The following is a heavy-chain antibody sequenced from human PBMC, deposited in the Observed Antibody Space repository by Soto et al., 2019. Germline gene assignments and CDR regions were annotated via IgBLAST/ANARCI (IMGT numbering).Heavy chain of an antibody. CDR3: AAELRLGDLGYYGMDV. J-gene: IGHJ6*02. Sequence: SVKVSCKASGGTFSDYAISWVRQAPGQGPEWMGGIIPIFGTANYAQKFQARVTITADKSTSTAYMELYSLRSEDTAVYYCAAELRLGDLGYYGMDVWGQGTTVTVSS. CDR1: GGTFSDYA. V-gene: IGHV1-69*06. CDR2: IIPIFGTA. D-gene: IGHD3-16*01.